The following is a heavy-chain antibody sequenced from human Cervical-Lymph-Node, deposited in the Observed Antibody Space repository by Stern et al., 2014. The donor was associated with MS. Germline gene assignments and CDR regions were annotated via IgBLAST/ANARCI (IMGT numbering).Heavy chain of an antibody. CDR3: ARAVADAFDI. J-gene: IGHJ3*02. V-gene: IGHV4-59*01. D-gene: IGHD6-19*01. CDR2: IYYSGST. Sequence: QLQLQESGPGLVKPSETLSLTCTVSGGSISSYYWSWIRQPPGKGLEWIGYIYYSGSTNYNPSLKSRVTISVDTSKNQFSLKLSSVTAADTAVYYCARAVADAFDIWGQGTMVTVSS. CDR1: GGSISSYY.